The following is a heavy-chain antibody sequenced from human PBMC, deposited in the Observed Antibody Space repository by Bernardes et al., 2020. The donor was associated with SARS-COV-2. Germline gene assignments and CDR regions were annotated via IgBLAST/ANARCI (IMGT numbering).Heavy chain of an antibody. D-gene: IGHD4-17*01. CDR3: ATEDGEWLES. CDR2: IWHDGSRE. J-gene: IGHJ5*01. V-gene: IGHV3-33*01. CDR1: GFTFRDYT. Sequence: GGSLRLSCAASGFTFRDYTMHWVRPAPGKGLEWVAVIWHDGSREYYVDSVKGRFAISRDNSNNTLYLQMNNLRGEDTALYRCATEDGEWLESWGQGTLVTVSS.